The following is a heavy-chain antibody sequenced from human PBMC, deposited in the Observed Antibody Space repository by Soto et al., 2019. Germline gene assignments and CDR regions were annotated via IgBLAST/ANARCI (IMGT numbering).Heavy chain of an antibody. CDR1: GFTFSSYA. V-gene: IGHV3-30*04. D-gene: IGHD1-26*01. CDR2: ISYDGSNK. CDR3: AKGGSGSYYGYFDY. Sequence: QVQLVESGGGVVQPGRSLRLSCAASGFTFSSYAMHWVRQAPGKGLEWVAVISYDGSNKYYADSVKGRFTISRDNSKNTLYLQMNSLRAEDTAVYYCAKGGSGSYYGYFDYWGQGTLVTVSS. J-gene: IGHJ4*02.